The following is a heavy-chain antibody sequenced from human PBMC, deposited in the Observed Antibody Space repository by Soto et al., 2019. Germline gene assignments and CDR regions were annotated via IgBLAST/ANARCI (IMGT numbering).Heavy chain of an antibody. Sequence: QVQLVQSGAEVKKPGSSVKVSCKASGGTFSSYAISWVRQAPGQGLEWMGGIIPIFGTANYAQKFQGRVTITADESTSTADMELSGLRSEDTAVYYCARSHSSATYYYFYSMDGWGQGTTVTVSS. CDR3: ARSHSSATYYYFYSMDG. V-gene: IGHV1-69*01. D-gene: IGHD3-22*01. J-gene: IGHJ6*02. CDR1: GGTFSSYA. CDR2: IIPIFGTA.